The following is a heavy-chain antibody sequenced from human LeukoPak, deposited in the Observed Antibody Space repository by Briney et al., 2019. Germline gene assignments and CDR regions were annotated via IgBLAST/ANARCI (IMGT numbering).Heavy chain of an antibody. J-gene: IGHJ5*02. Sequence: ASVKVSCKPSGYTFTSYGISSVRQAPGQGLEWMGWISVYNGNTNYAQKLQGRVTMTTDTSTSTAYMELRSLRSDDTAVYYCARFPRVERGSWFEPWGRGTVVTVSS. CDR1: GYTFTSYG. CDR3: ARFPRVERGSWFEP. CDR2: ISVYNGNT. D-gene: IGHD1-1*01. V-gene: IGHV1-18*01.